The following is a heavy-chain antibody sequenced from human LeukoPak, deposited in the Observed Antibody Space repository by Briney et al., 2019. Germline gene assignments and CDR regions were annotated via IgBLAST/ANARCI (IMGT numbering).Heavy chain of an antibody. CDR1: GFTFSNYA. J-gene: IGHJ4*02. D-gene: IGHD2-2*01. CDR2: ISGSVYDI. V-gene: IGHV3-23*01. Sequence: GGSLRLSCAASGFTFSNYAMTWVRQPPGKGLEWVSAISGSVYDIYYRDSVKGRFTISRDNSKSMLYLQLNSLRAEDTAVYYCARGIVVVPASFDYWGQGTLVTVSS. CDR3: ARGIVVVPASFDY.